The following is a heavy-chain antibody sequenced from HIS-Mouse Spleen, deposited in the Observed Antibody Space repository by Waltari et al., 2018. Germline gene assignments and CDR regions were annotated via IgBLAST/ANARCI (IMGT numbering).Heavy chain of an antibody. CDR3: ARSPYYDFWSGYSDNWFDP. J-gene: IGHJ5*02. D-gene: IGHD3-3*01. CDR2: IYYRRST. V-gene: IGHV4-31*03. Sequence: QVQLQESGPGLVKPSQTLSLTCTVSGGSISSGGYYWSWIRQHPGKGLEWIGYIYYRRSTSSTPPLKMRVTISVETSKNQFSLKMSSVTAADTAVYYCARSPYYDFWSGYSDNWFDPWGQGTLVTVSS. CDR1: GGSISSGGYY.